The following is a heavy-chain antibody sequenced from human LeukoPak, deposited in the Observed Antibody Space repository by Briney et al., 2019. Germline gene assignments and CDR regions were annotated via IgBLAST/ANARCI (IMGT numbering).Heavy chain of an antibody. CDR1: GFTFSSYA. CDR2: ESGSGGTT. V-gene: IGHV3-23*01. D-gene: IGHD3-22*01. Sequence: TGGSLRLSCAASGFTFSSYAMGWVRQAPGKGLEWVSAESGSGGTTYYVDSVKGRFTISRDNSKNTLYQQMNSLRAEDTAVYYCAKSRFYYDSTGYTLDHWGQGTLVTVSS. J-gene: IGHJ4*02. CDR3: AKSRFYYDSTGYTLDH.